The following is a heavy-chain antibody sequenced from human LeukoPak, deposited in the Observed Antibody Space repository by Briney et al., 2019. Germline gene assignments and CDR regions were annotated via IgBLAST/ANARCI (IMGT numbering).Heavy chain of an antibody. CDR2: INAGNGNT. Sequence: ASVKVSCKASGYTFITYAMHWVRQAPGQRLEWMGWINAGNGNTKYSQKFQGRVTITRDTSASTVYMYLSSLRSEDTAVYFCARDWGYSSGWPFDSWGQGTLVTVSS. CDR1: GYTFITYA. J-gene: IGHJ4*02. D-gene: IGHD6-19*01. V-gene: IGHV1-3*01. CDR3: ARDWGYSSGWPFDS.